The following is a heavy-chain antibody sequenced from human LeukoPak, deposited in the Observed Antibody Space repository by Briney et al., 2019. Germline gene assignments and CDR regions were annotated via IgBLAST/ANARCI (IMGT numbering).Heavy chain of an antibody. CDR1: GFTFSSYG. CDR2: IWYDGSNK. CDR3: ARDYMVYASYYYYGMDV. D-gene: IGHD2-8*01. Sequence: GRSLRLSCAASGFTFSSYGMHWVRQAPGKGLEWVAVIWYDGSNKYYADSVKGRFTISRDNSKNTLYLQMNSLRAEDTAVYYCARDYMVYASYYYYGMDVWGQGTTVTVSS. V-gene: IGHV3-33*01. J-gene: IGHJ6*02.